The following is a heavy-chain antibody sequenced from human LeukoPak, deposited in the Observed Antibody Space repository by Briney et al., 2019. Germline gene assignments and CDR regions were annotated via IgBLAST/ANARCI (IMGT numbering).Heavy chain of an antibody. J-gene: IGHJ4*02. CDR1: GGSISRGRYH. V-gene: IGHV4-61*02. D-gene: IGHD2-21*01. CDR2: IYTSGTP. Sequence: KTSETLSLTCTVSGGSISRGRYHWNWIRQPAGKGLEWIGRIYTSGTPHYNPSLKSRVTISVDTSRNQFSLKLSSVTAADTAVYYCARGSIPDYWGQGILVTVSS. CDR3: ARGSIPDY.